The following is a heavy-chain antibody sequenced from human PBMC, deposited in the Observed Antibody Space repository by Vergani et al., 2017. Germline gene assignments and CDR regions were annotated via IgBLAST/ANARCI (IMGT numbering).Heavy chain of an antibody. V-gene: IGHV3-20*04. CDR3: VRLYGAGSYLYYYGMDV. CDR1: GFTFNHYA. Sequence: EVQLLESGGDLVQPGGSLRLSCAASGFTFNHYAMNWVRQAPGKGLEWVSGISGSGGSTGYADSVKGRFTISRDNAKNSLYLQMNSLRAEDTALYYCVRLYGAGSYLYYYGMDVWGQGTLVTVSS. D-gene: IGHD3-10*01. J-gene: IGHJ6*02. CDR2: ISGSGGST.